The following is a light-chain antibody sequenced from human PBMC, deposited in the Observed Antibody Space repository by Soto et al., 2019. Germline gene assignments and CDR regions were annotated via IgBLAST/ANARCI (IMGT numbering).Light chain of an antibody. CDR2: LGS. CDR1: QSLLYSNGYNY. Sequence: DIEKTESTLPPPVTPGEPASILHSSCQSLLYSNGYNYLDWYVQKPGQSTQLLIYLGSNRAHGVPDRFSGSGSGTDFTLKISRVEAEDVGVYYCMQALQTPPDFGGGTKVEIK. CDR3: MQALQTPPD. J-gene: IGKJ4*01. V-gene: IGKV2-28*01.